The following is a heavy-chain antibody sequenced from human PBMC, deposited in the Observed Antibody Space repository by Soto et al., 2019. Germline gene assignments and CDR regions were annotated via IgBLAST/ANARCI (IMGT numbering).Heavy chain of an antibody. D-gene: IGHD5-18*01. CDR2: IRSKAYGGTT. V-gene: IGHV3-49*03. Sequence: GGSLRLSCTASGFTFGDYAMSWFRQAPGKGLEWVGFIRSKAYGGTTEYAASVKGRFTISRDDSKSIAYLQMNSLKTEDTAVYYCTRGAFLYVDTAMPRPDYYYYGMDVWGQGTTVTVSS. CDR3: TRGAFLYVDTAMPRPDYYYYGMDV. J-gene: IGHJ6*02. CDR1: GFTFGDYA.